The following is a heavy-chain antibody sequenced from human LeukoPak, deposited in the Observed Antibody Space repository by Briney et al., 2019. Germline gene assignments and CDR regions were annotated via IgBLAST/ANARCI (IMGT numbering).Heavy chain of an antibody. CDR3: ARNPDPGWYFDL. Sequence: SETLSLTCTVSGGSISSSSYYWGWIRQPPGKGLEWIGSIYYSGSTYYNPSLKSRVTISVDTSKNQFSLKLSSVAAAETAVYYCARNPDPGWYFDLWGRGTLVTVSS. CDR2: IYYSGST. CDR1: GGSISSSSYY. J-gene: IGHJ2*01. D-gene: IGHD1-14*01. V-gene: IGHV4-39*01.